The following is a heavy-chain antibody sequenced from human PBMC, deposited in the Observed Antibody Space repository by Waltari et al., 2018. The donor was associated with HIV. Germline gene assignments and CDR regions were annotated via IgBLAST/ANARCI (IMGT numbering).Heavy chain of an antibody. CDR2: INRDGSST. D-gene: IGHD5-18*01. CDR1: GFTFSSYW. Sequence: EVQLVESGGGLVQPGGSLRLSCAASGFTFSSYWMHWVRQAPGKGLVWVSRINRDGSSTSYEDSVKGRFTISRDNAKNTLYLQMNSLRAEDTAVYYCARVQGYSYAVNWFDPWGQGTLVTVSS. CDR3: ARVQGYSYAVNWFDP. J-gene: IGHJ5*02. V-gene: IGHV3-74*01.